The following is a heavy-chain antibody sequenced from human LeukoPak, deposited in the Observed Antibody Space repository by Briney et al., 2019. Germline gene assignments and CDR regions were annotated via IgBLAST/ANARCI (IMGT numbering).Heavy chain of an antibody. CDR2: ISYDGSNK. D-gene: IGHD2-21*01. V-gene: IGHV3-30-3*01. Sequence: SGRSLRLSCAASGFTFSSYAMHWVRQAPGKGLEWVAVISYDGSNKYYADSVKGRFTISRDNSKNTLYLQMNSLRAEDTAVYYCARDYSHAFYNWGQGTKVPVSS. CDR1: GFTFSSYA. J-gene: IGHJ3*02. CDR3: ARDYSHAFYN.